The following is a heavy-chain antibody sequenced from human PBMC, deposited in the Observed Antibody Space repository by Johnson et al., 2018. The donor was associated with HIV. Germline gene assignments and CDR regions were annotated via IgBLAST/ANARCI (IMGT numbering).Heavy chain of an antibody. Sequence: QVLLVESGGGVVQPGGSLRLSCAASGFTFTTYGMHWVRQAPGKGLAWVSVIFSVGDVYYADSVKGRFTISRDNSKNMVYLQMNSLRAEDTAVYYCARHGTTVVTRGAFDIWGQGTMVTVSS. J-gene: IGHJ3*02. CDR1: GFTFTTYG. CDR3: ARHGTTVVTRGAFDI. CDR2: IFSVGDV. D-gene: IGHD4-23*01. V-gene: IGHV3-NL1*01.